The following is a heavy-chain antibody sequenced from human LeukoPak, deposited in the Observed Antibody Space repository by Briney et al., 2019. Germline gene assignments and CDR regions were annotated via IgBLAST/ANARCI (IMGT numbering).Heavy chain of an antibody. V-gene: IGHV4-38-2*01. CDR1: GYSIRSSNY. CDR2: IHYLGNT. Sequence: SETLSLTCAVSGYSIRSSNYWGWIRQPPGKGLEWIGNIHYLGNTYYNPSLKNRVTISLDTSKNEFSLKLGSVTAADTAVYYCARVLIVVVTEEYGAFDIWGQGTMVTVSS. D-gene: IGHD2-21*02. J-gene: IGHJ3*02. CDR3: ARVLIVVVTEEYGAFDI.